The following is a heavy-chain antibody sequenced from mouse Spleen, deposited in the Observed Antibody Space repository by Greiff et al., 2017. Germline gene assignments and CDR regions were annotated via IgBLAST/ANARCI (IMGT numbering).Heavy chain of an antibody. J-gene: IGHJ1*01. CDR1: GFTFSSYY. D-gene: IGHD2-3*01. CDR3: ARGGLLQYFDV. Sequence: EVKLMESGGGLVKLGGSLKLSCAASGFTFSSYYMSWVRQTPEKRLEWVATISSGGGSTYYPDSVKGRFTISRDNAKNTLYLQMSSLNSEDTAVYYCARGGLLQYFDVWGAGTTVTVSS. CDR2: ISSGGGST. V-gene: IGHV5-9*04.